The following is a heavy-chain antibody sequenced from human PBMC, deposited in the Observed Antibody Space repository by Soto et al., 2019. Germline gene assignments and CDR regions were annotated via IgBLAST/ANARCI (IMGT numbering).Heavy chain of an antibody. CDR3: AKILAAAAPDYYHYGMAV. V-gene: IGHV3-23*01. Sequence: GGSLRLSCAASGFTFSSYAMSWVRQAPGKGLEWVSAISGSGGSTYYADSVKGRFTISRDNSKNTLYLQMNSLRAEDTAVYYCAKILAAAAPDYYHYGMAVWGQGTSVTVSS. J-gene: IGHJ6*02. CDR1: GFTFSSYA. CDR2: ISGSGGST. D-gene: IGHD6-13*01.